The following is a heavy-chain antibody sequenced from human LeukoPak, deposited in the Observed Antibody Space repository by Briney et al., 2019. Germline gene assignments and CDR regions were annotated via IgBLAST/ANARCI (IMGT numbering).Heavy chain of an antibody. CDR3: ARLLGSQQWLGRYYYYYYMDV. CDR1: GGSFSGYY. V-gene: IGHV4-34*01. J-gene: IGHJ6*03. Sequence: SETLSLTCAVYGGSFSGYYWSWIRQPPGKGLEWIGEINHSGSTNYNPSLKSQVTISVDTSKNQFSLKLSSVTAADTAVYYCARLLGSQQWLGRYYYYYYMDVWGKGTTVTISS. CDR2: INHSGST. D-gene: IGHD6-19*01.